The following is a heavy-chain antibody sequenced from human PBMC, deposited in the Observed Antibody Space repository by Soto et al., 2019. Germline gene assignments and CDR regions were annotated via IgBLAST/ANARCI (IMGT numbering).Heavy chain of an antibody. J-gene: IGHJ6*02. CDR3: AREKASTSLLTHYYYAMDV. Sequence: ASVKVSCKSSGYTFINYYVHWVRQAPGQGLEWMGMINPSGGRTTYPQKFQGRITMTRDTSTSTVYVELSSLRSDDTAVFYCAREKASTSLLTHYYYAMDVWGQGTTVTVSS. CDR2: INPSGGRT. CDR1: GYTFINYY. V-gene: IGHV1-46*01.